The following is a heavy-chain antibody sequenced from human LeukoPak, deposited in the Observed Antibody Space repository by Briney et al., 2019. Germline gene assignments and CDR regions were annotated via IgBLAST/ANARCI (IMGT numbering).Heavy chain of an antibody. CDR2: IYHGGGT. J-gene: IGHJ4*02. CDR3: ARAHLATVVAPFDY. D-gene: IGHD3-22*01. V-gene: IGHV4-38-2*02. CDR1: GYSISSGYY. Sequence: SETLSLTCTVSGYSISSGYYWGWIRQPPGKGLEWIGSIYHGGGTHYNPSLKSRVTISVDTSKNQFSLKLSSVTAADTAVYYCARAHLATVVAPFDYWGQGTLVTVSS.